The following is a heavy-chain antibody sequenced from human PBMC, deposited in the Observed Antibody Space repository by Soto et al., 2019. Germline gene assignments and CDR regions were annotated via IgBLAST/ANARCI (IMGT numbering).Heavy chain of an antibody. D-gene: IGHD6-19*01. Sequence: WWSLRLSCSASVFTFSSYAMSWVRQAPGKGLEWVSAISGSGGSTYYADSVKGRFTISRDNSKNTLYLQMNSLRAEDTAVYYCAKVGSGWYNWFDPWGQGTLVTVSS. CDR3: AKVGSGWYNWFDP. CDR1: VFTFSSYA. V-gene: IGHV3-23*01. J-gene: IGHJ5*02. CDR2: ISGSGGST.